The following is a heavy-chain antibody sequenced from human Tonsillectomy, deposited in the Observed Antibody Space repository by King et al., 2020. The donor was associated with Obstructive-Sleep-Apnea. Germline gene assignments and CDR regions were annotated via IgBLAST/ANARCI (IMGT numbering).Heavy chain of an antibody. CDR1: GFTFSNYA. D-gene: IGHD2-21*01. V-gene: IGHV3-23*04. CDR2: ISRSGTYT. Sequence: VQLVESGGGLVQPGGSLRLSCAASGFTFSNYAMNWVRQAPGKGLEWVSGISRSGTYTYYADSVKGRFTISRDNSKNTLYLQMNSLRGEDTAVYYCARDPNIVDVPANDAFDIWGQGTMVTVSS. CDR3: ARDPNIVDVPANDAFDI. J-gene: IGHJ3*02.